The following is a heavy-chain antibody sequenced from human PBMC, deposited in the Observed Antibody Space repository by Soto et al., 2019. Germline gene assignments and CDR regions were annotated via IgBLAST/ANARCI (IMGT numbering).Heavy chain of an antibody. CDR3: ARDRWELPPGNDAFAI. D-gene: IGHD1-26*01. V-gene: IGHV4-59*01. J-gene: IGHJ3*02. CDR1: GGSISSYY. Sequence: QVQLQESGPGLVKPSETLSLTCTVSGGSISSYYWSWIRQPPGKGLEWIGYIYYSGSTNYNPSLKSRVTRSVDTSKNQFSLKLSSVTAADTAVDYCARDRWELPPGNDAFAIWGQGRMVTVSS. CDR2: IYYSGST.